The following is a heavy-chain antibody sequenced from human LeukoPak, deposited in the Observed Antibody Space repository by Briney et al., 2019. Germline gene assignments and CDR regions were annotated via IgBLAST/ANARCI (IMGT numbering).Heavy chain of an antibody. V-gene: IGHV3-9*01. J-gene: IGHJ4*02. Sequence: GGSLRLSCAVSGFTFDDYAMLWVRQVPGKGLEWVSGINWNSDSIGYADSVKGRFTTSRDNAKNSLYLQMNSLRAEDTAFYYCAINGGGDSGYGNFDYWGQGTLVTVSS. CDR2: INWNSDSI. CDR1: GFTFDDYA. CDR3: AINGGGDSGYGNFDY. D-gene: IGHD5-12*01.